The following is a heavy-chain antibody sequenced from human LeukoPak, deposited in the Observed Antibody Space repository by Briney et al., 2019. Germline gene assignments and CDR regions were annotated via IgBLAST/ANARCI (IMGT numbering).Heavy chain of an antibody. J-gene: IGHJ4*02. CDR2: ISGTGTNT. Sequence: TGGSLRLSCTASGFTFSTYAMSWVRQAPGKGLEWVSVISGTGTNTHYADSVKGLFTISRDNSKNTLYLQMNSLRADDTAIYYCAKDPLYDSNGYRPYYFASWGQGTLVTVSS. CDR3: AKDPLYDSNGYRPYYFAS. D-gene: IGHD3-22*01. V-gene: IGHV3-23*01. CDR1: GFTFSTYA.